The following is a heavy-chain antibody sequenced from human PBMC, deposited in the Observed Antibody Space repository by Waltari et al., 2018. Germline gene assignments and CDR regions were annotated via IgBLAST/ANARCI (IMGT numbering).Heavy chain of an antibody. D-gene: IGHD3-16*01. Sequence: QLQLQESGPGLVKPSETLSLTCLVSSDSISSNYFRWGWIRRPPGKGLEWIGHGHYSGKADYNPALKGRASILVDTSRRHFSLELSSVTAADTAIYYCASPPPTGGSSFDFWGQGIQVTVTS. CDR2: GHYSGKA. CDR3: ASPPPTGGSSFDF. CDR1: SDSISSNYFR. V-gene: IGHV4-39*07. J-gene: IGHJ4*02.